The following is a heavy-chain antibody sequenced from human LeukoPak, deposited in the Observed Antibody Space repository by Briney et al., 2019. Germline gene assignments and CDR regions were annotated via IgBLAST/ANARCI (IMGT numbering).Heavy chain of an antibody. CDR1: GYTFTSYA. CDR3: ARDGGYSGYDSRRYYFDY. V-gene: IGHV7-4-1*02. D-gene: IGHD5-12*01. Sequence: ASVKVSCTASGYTFTSYAMNWVRQAPGQGLEWMGWINTNTGNPKYAQGFTGRFVFSLDTSVSTAYLQISSLKAEDTAVYYCARDGGYSGYDSRRYYFDYWGQGTLVTVSS. CDR2: INTNTGNP. J-gene: IGHJ4*02.